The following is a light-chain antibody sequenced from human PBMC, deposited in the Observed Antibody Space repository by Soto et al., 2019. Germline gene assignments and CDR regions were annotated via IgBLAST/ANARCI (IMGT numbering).Light chain of an antibody. CDR2: AAS. CDR1: QSISSY. CDR3: QQSYSTPFT. V-gene: IGKV1-39*01. Sequence: DIQMPQAPSSLSASVGARVTITCRASQSISSYLNWYQQKPGKAPKLLIYAASSLQSGVPSRFSGSGSGTDVTLTISSLQPEDFATYYCQQSYSTPFTFGPGTKVDIK. J-gene: IGKJ3*01.